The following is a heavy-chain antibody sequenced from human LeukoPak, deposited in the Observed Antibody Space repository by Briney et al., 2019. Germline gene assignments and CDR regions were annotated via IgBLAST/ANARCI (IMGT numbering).Heavy chain of an antibody. Sequence: ASVKVSCKASGYTFTGYYMHWVRQAPGQGLEWMGWINPNSGGTNYAQKFQGWVTMTRDTSISTAYMELSRLRSDDTAVYYCARVAAADWGLGAFDIWGQGTMVTVSS. D-gene: IGHD6-13*01. CDR1: GYTFTGYY. CDR3: ARVAAADWGLGAFDI. CDR2: INPNSGGT. V-gene: IGHV1-2*04. J-gene: IGHJ3*02.